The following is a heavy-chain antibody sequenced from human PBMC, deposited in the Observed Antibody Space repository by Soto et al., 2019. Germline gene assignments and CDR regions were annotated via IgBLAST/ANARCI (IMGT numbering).Heavy chain of an antibody. D-gene: IGHD3-22*01. CDR2: IYYSGLT. CDR1: GGSMRSEGYY. J-gene: IGHJ5*02. CDR3: DSSPYTFENWFDP. Sequence: PSETLSLTCSVSGGSMRSEGYYWSWIRQHPGEGLEWIGYIYYSGLTDYNPSLKSRLTISVDKSKNEFYLKMRSVTAADTAVYYYDSSPYTFENWFDPWGQGTLVTVSS. V-gene: IGHV4-31*09.